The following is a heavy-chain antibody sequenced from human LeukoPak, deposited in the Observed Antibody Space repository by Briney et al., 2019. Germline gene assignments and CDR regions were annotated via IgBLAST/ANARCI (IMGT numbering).Heavy chain of an antibody. J-gene: IGHJ6*03. Sequence: GGSLRLSCAASGFTFSSYWMHWVRQAPGKGLVWVSRINSDGSSTSYADSVKGRFTISRDNAKNTLYLQMNSLRAEDTAVYYCARRVGYYYYYMDVWGKGTTVTISS. CDR1: GFTFSSYW. V-gene: IGHV3-74*01. CDR2: INSDGSST. CDR3: ARRVGYYYYYMDV.